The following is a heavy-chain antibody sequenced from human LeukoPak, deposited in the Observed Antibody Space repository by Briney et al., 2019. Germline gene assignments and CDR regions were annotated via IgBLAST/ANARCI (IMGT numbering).Heavy chain of an antibody. CDR3: ARRIAGAGSDY. Sequence: GESLKISCKGSGYSFTSYWIGWVRRMPGKGLEWMGIIYPGDSDTRYSPSFEGQVTISADMSIRTAYLQWSSLKASDTAMYYCARRIAGAGSDYWGQGTLVTVSS. CDR2: IYPGDSDT. J-gene: IGHJ4*02. D-gene: IGHD6-13*01. V-gene: IGHV5-51*01. CDR1: GYSFTSYW.